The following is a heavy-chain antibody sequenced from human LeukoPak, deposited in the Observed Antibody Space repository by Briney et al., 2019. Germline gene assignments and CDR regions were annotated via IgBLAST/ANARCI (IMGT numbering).Heavy chain of an antibody. D-gene: IGHD2-2*01. J-gene: IGHJ4*02. V-gene: IGHV1-18*01. CDR3: ASPSHCSSTSCLEFDY. CDR1: GYTFTSYG. CDR2: ISAYNGNT. Sequence: ASVKVSCKASGYTFTSYGISWVRQAPEGGLEWMGWISAYNGNTHYAQKLQGRVTMTTDTSTSTAYMELRSLRSDDTAVYYCASPSHCSSTSCLEFDYWGQGTLVTVSS.